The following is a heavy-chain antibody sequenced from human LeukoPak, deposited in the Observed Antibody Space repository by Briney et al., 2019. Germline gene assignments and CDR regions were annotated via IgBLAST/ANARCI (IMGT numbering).Heavy chain of an antibody. CDR1: GFTFSSYW. V-gene: IGHV3-74*01. CDR3: AKVYCSSTSCYTARYFDY. J-gene: IGHJ4*02. CDR2: INSDGSST. D-gene: IGHD2-2*02. Sequence: GGSLRLSCAASGFTFSSYWMHWVRQAPGKGLVWVSRINSDGSSTSYADSVKGRFTISRDNAKNTLYLQRNSLRAEDTAVYYCAKVYCSSTSCYTARYFDYWGQGTLVTVSS.